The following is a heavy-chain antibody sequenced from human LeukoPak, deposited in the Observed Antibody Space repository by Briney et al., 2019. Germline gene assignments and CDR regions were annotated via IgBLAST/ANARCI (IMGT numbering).Heavy chain of an antibody. V-gene: IGHV3-30*03. D-gene: IGHD3-10*01. CDR3: ARMLVYNSGGEAFDC. CDR2: ISYDGSNK. Sequence: GGSLRLSCAASGFTFSSYGMHWVRQAPGEGLEWVAVISYDGSNKYYADSVKGRFTISRDNSKNTLYLQMNSLRAEDTGVYYCARMLVYNSGGEAFDCWGQGTLVTVSS. J-gene: IGHJ4*02. CDR1: GFTFSSYG.